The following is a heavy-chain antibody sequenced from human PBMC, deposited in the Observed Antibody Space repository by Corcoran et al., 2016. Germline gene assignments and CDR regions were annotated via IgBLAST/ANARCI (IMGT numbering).Heavy chain of an antibody. CDR3: ASDLVGSTTYPYYFDY. J-gene: IGHJ4*02. D-gene: IGHD1-26*01. V-gene: IGHV3-21*01. CDR1: GFTLSSYS. CDR2: ISSSSSYI. Sequence: EVQLVESGGGLVKPGGSLRLSCAASGFTLSSYSMNWVRQAPGKGLEWVSSISSSSSYISYADSVKGRFTISRDNAKNSLYLQMNSLRAEDTAVYYCASDLVGSTTYPYYFDYWGQGTLVTVSS.